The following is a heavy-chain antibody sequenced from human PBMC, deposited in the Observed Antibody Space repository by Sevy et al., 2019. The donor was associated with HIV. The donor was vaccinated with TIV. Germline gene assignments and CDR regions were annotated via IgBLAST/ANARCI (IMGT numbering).Heavy chain of an antibody. J-gene: IGHJ1*01. CDR3: ARGENDDEFLQY. D-gene: IGHD1-26*01. V-gene: IGHV3-30*04. CDR2: TSYDGSHK. Sequence: GGSLRLSCTVSGFIFSSFAMHWVRQAPGKGLEWVAVTSYDGSHKYYADSVKGRFTVSRDNSRNILSLEMSSLTRDDTAVYYCARGENDDEFLQYWGQGTLVTVSS. CDR1: GFIFSSFA.